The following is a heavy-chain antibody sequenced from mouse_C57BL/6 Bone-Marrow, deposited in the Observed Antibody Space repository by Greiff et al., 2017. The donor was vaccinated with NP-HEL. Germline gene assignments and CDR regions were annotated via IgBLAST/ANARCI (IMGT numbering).Heavy chain of an antibody. CDR2: IYPRSGNT. D-gene: IGHD2-4*01. CDR3: ARGRLRLYYFDY. CDR1: GYTFTSYG. V-gene: IGHV1-81*01. J-gene: IGHJ2*01. Sequence: VQLQQSGAELARPGASVKLSCKASGYTFTSYGISWVKQRTGQGLEWIGEIYPRSGNTYYNEKFKGKATLTADKSSITAYMELRSLTSEDSAVYFCARGRLRLYYFDYWGQGTTLTVSS.